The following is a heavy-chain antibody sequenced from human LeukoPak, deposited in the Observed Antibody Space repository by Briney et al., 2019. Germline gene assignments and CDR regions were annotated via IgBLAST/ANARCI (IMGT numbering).Heavy chain of an antibody. CDR3: ARDRVPAAIWWDYYYGMDV. CDR1: GFTFSSYA. J-gene: IGHJ6*02. D-gene: IGHD2-2*02. Sequence: GGSLRLSCAASGFTFSSYAMHWVRPAPGKGLEWVAVISYDGSNKYYADSVKGRFTISRDNSKNTLYLQMNSLRAEDTAVYYCARDRVPAAIWWDYYYGMDVWGQGTTVTVSS. V-gene: IGHV3-30-3*01. CDR2: ISYDGSNK.